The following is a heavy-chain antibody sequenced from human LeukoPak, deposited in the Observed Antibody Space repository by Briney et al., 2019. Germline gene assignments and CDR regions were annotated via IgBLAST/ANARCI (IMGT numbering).Heavy chain of an antibody. CDR3: ARDLVTVTKGFDI. J-gene: IGHJ3*02. Sequence: WTWIRQPPGKGLEWIGYISYIGSTNYNPSLKSRVTISIDTSRNQFSLGLSSVTAADTAVYYCARDLVTVTKGFDIWGQGTMVSVSS. V-gene: IGHV4-59*01. D-gene: IGHD4-17*01. CDR2: ISYIGST.